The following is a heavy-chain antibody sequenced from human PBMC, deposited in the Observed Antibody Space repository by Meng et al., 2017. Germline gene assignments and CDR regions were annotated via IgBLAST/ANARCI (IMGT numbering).Heavy chain of an antibody. CDR1: GFSLSTSGVG. CDR3: AHRRGDSREGWFDP. V-gene: IGHV2-5*02. CDR2: IYWDDDK. J-gene: IGHJ5*02. Sequence: QIPLHESAPTLVKPTQTLTLTCTFSGFSLSTSGVGVGWIRQPPGKALEWLALIYWDDDKRYSPSLKSRLTITKDTSKNQVVLTMTNMDPVDTATYYCAHRRGDSREGWFDPWGQGTLVTVSS. D-gene: IGHD2-21*02.